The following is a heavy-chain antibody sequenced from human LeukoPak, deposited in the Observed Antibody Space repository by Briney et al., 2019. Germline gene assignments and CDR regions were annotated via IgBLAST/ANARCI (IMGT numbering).Heavy chain of an antibody. D-gene: IGHD4-11*01. CDR2: MNPNSGNT. V-gene: IGHV1-8*01. CDR3: ARLSEYSKRTLDY. CDR1: GYTFTSYD. Sequence: VKVSCKASGYTFTSYDINWVRQATGQGLEWMGWMNPNSGNTGYAQKFQGRVTMTRNTSISTAYMELSSLRSEDTAVYYCARLSEYSKRTLDYWGQGTLVTVSS. J-gene: IGHJ4*02.